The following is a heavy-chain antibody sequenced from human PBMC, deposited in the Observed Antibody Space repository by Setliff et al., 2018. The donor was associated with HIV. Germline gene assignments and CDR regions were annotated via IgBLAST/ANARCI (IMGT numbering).Heavy chain of an antibody. V-gene: IGHV3-23*01. CDR2: IGGAYDGNT. J-gene: IGHJ4*02. CDR1: GLTFSTYS. CDR3: AKVMITTTWAFDF. Sequence: PGGSLRLSCAASGLTFSTYSMVWVRQAPGKGLEWVSGIGGAYDGNTYHADSVKGRFTIFRENSKNILYLQMSNLRAEDTALYYCAKVMITTTWAFDFWGQGTPVTVSS. D-gene: IGHD1-26*01.